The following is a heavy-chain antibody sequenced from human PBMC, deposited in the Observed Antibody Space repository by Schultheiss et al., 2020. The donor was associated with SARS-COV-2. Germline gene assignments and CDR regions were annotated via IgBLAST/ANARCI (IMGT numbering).Heavy chain of an antibody. J-gene: IGHJ6*03. V-gene: IGHV4-59*12. CDR3: ARRLTFLESYYYYMDV. Sequence: SETLSLTCTVSGGSISSYYWSWIRQPPGKGLEWIGYIYYSGSTNYNPSLKSRVTISVDTSKNQFSLKLSSVTAADTAVYYCARRLTFLESYYYYMDVWGKGTTGTVAS. CDR2: IYYSGST. D-gene: IGHD3-3*02. CDR1: GGSISSYY.